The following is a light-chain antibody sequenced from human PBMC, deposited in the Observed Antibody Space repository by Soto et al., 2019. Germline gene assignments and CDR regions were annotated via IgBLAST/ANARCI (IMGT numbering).Light chain of an antibody. CDR3: LQSYRTPRT. CDR2: FAS. Sequence: IHMTHSQSSLSASVGDRVTITCRASQSITSCLNWYQQKPGRAPNLLIFFASTLQSGVPSRFSGSGSGTDFTLTISSLQPEDFATYYCLQSYRTPRTFGRGTKVDIK. CDR1: QSITSC. V-gene: IGKV1-39*01. J-gene: IGKJ4*01.